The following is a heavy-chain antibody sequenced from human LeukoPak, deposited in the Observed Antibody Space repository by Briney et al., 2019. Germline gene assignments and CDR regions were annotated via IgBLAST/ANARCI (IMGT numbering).Heavy chain of an antibody. CDR1: GYTFTSYG. Sequence: GASAKVSCKASGYTFTSYGISWVRQAPGQGLEWMGWISAYNGNTNYAQKLQGRVTMTTDTSTSTAYMELRSLRSDDTAVYYCARDSASDYYDSSGYSQKNFDYWGQGTLVTVSS. D-gene: IGHD3-22*01. J-gene: IGHJ4*02. CDR2: ISAYNGNT. V-gene: IGHV1-18*01. CDR3: ARDSASDYYDSSGYSQKNFDY.